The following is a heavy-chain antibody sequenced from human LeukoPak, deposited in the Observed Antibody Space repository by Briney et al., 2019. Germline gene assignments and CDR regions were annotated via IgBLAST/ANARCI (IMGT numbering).Heavy chain of an antibody. V-gene: IGHV4-59*11. Sequence: SETLSLTCTVSGGSINNHYWSWVRQPPGRGLEWIGYIYYSGSTNYNPSLKSRVTISVDTSKNQFSLKLSSVSAADTVEYYCAREFYYDSSFSFDIWGQGTMVTVSS. D-gene: IGHD3-22*01. CDR3: AREFYYDSSFSFDI. CDR2: IYYSGST. CDR1: GGSINNHY. J-gene: IGHJ3*02.